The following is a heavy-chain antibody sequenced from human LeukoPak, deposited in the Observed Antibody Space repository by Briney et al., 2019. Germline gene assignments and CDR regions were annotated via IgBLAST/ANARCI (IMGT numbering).Heavy chain of an antibody. D-gene: IGHD3-16*02. V-gene: IGHV4-30-4*01. J-gene: IGHJ5*02. Sequence: SETLSLTCTVSGGSISSGDYYWSWTRQPPGTGLEWIGYIYYSGSTYYNPSLKSRVTISVDTSKNQFSLKLSSVTAADTAVYYCARGRKGTYDYVWGSYRLNWFDPWGQGTLVTVSS. CDR1: GGSISSGDYY. CDR2: IYYSGST. CDR3: ARGRKGTYDYVWGSYRLNWFDP.